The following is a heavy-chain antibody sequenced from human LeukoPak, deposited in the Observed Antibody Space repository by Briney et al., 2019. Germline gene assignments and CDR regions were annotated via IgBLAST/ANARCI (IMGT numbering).Heavy chain of an antibody. Sequence: GSSVKVSCKASGVTFSSYAITWVRQAPAQGLEWMGRIIPILDIPKYAQKFQGRVTITADKSTSTVYMELSSLRSEDTAVYYCAREVTTNWYFDVWGRGTLVTVSS. V-gene: IGHV1-69*04. CDR2: IIPILDIP. CDR3: AREVTTNWYFDV. D-gene: IGHD4-17*01. J-gene: IGHJ2*01. CDR1: GVTFSSYA.